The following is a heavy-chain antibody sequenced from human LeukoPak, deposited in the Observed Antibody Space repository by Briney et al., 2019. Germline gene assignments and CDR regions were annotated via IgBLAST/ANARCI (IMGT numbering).Heavy chain of an antibody. CDR1: GFTFSSYA. D-gene: IGHD3-10*01. J-gene: IGHJ4*02. V-gene: IGHV3-23*01. CDR3: AKQGRITMVRGVYGDY. CDR2: ISGSGGST. Sequence: GGSLRLSCAASGFTFSSYAMSWVRQAPGKGLEWVSAISGSGGSTYYADSVKGRFTISRDNSKNTLYLQMNSLRAEDTAVYYCAKQGRITMVRGVYGDYWGQGTLVTVSS.